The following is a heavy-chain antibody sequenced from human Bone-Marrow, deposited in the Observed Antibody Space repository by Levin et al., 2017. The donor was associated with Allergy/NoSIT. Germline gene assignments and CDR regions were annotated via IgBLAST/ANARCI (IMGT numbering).Heavy chain of an antibody. J-gene: IGHJ4*02. V-gene: IGHV3-15*07. CDR3: ATQSFGAGGRG. CDR2: IKSRADGGTT. Sequence: PGGSLRLSCAASGFTFSDAWMNWVRQAPGKGLEWVGHIKSRADGGTTDYAAPVKGRFTILRDDSKNTLLLQLNSLHTGDTGVYFCATQSFGAGGRGWGQGTLVTVSS. D-gene: IGHD3-10*01. CDR1: GFTFSDAW.